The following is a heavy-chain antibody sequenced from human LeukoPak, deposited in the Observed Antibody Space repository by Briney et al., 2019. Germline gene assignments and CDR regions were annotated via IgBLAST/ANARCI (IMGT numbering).Heavy chain of an antibody. V-gene: IGHV3-23*01. CDR3: AKPDFYGGPLSFDY. D-gene: IGHD4-23*01. CDR2: ISGSGGST. Sequence: QSGGSLRLSCAASGFTFSSYGMSWVRQAPGKGLEWVSAISGSGGSTYYADSVKGRFTISRDNSKNTLYLQMNSLRAEDTAVYYCAKPDFYGGPLSFDYWGQGTLVTVSS. J-gene: IGHJ4*02. CDR1: GFTFSSYG.